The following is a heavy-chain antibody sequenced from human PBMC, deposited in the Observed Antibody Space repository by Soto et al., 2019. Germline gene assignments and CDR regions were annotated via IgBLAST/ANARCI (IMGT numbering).Heavy chain of an antibody. Sequence: SVKVSCKASGGTFSSYAISWVRQAPGQGLEWMGGIIPIFGTANYAQKFQGRVTITADESTSTAYMELSSLRSEATAAYYCARGGRCSGGSCYSSGFDYWGQGTLVTVSS. CDR2: IIPIFGTA. D-gene: IGHD2-15*01. CDR1: GGTFSSYA. J-gene: IGHJ4*02. CDR3: ARGGRCSGGSCYSSGFDY. V-gene: IGHV1-69*13.